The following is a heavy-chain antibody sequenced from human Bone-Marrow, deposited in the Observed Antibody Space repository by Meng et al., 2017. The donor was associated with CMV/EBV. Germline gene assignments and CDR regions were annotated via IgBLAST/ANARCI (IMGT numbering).Heavy chain of an antibody. CDR2: IYPGDSDT. Sequence: GGSLRLSCQASGYSFTDFWIGWVRQMPGKGLEWMGIIYPGDSDTRYSPSFQGQVTISVDKSISTAYLQWSSLKASDTAMYYCARHGIWASLYYYGMDVWGQGTSVTVSS. V-gene: IGHV5-51*01. J-gene: IGHJ6*02. CDR3: ARHGIWASLYYYGMDV. D-gene: IGHD1-1*01. CDR1: GYSFTDFW.